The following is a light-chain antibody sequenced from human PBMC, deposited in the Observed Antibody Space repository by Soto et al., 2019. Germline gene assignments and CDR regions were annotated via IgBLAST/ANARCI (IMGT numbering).Light chain of an antibody. CDR2: GAS. CDR1: QSVSSK. J-gene: IGKJ4*01. Sequence: EIVMTQSPATLSVSPGERATLSCRASQSVSSKLVWYQQKPGQAPRLLIYGASTRATGIPARFSGSGSGTEFTLTISSLQSEDFAVYYCQQYATSPFTFGGGTKVEV. CDR3: QQYATSPFT. V-gene: IGKV3-15*01.